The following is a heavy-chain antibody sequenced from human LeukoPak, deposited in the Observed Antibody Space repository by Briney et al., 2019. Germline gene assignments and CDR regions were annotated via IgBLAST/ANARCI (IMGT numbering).Heavy chain of an antibody. V-gene: IGHV1-69*13. J-gene: IGHJ4*02. CDR2: IIPIFGTA. D-gene: IGHD6-13*01. CDR3: ARVAAAGTVHFDY. Sequence: SVKVSCKASGGTFSSYAISWVRQAPGQGLEWMGGIIPIFGTANYAQKFQGRVTITADESTSTAYMELSSLRSEDTAVYYCARVAAAGTVHFDYWGQGTLVTVSS. CDR1: GGTFSSYA.